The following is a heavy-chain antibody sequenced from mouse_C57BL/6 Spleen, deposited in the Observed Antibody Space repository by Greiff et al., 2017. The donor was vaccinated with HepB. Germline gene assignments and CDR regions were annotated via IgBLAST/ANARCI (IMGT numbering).Heavy chain of an antibody. Sequence: VKLVESGPGLVAPSQRLSITCTVSGFSLTSYAISWVRQPPGKGLEWLGVIWTGGGTNYNSALKSSLSISKDNSKSQVFLKMNSLQTDDTARYYCARIYDGYLYAMDYWGQGTSVTVSS. CDR1: GFSLTSYA. CDR2: IWTGGGT. CDR3: ARIYDGYLYAMDY. D-gene: IGHD2-3*01. J-gene: IGHJ4*01. V-gene: IGHV2-9-1*01.